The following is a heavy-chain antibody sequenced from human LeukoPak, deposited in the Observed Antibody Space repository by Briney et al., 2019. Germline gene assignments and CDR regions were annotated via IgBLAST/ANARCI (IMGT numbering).Heavy chain of an antibody. CDR3: ARDQPMAYYYGMDV. D-gene: IGHD3-10*01. Sequence: PGGSLRLSCAASGFTVSSNYMSWVRQAPGKGLEWVSVIYSGGSTYYADSVKGRFTISRDNSKNTLYLQMNSLRAEDTAVYYCARDQPMAYYYGMDVWGQGTTVTVSS. CDR2: IYSGGST. CDR1: GFTVSSNY. V-gene: IGHV3-66*01. J-gene: IGHJ6*02.